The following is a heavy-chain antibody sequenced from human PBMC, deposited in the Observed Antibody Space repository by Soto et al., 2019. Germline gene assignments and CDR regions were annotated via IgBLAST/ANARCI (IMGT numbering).Heavy chain of an antibody. CDR3: ARVEFLRGYCSSTSCSAFFPS. CDR2: IYYSGST. D-gene: IGHD2-2*01. CDR1: GGSISSYY. V-gene: IGHV4-59*01. Sequence: SETLSLTCTVSGGSISSYYWSWIRQPPGKGLEWIGYIYYSGSTNYNPSLKSRVTISVDTSKNQFSLKLSSVTAADTAVYYCARVEFLRGYCSSTSCSAFFPSWGQGTLVTVSS. J-gene: IGHJ5*02.